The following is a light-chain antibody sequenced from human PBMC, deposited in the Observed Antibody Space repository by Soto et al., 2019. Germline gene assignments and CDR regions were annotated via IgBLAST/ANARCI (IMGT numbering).Light chain of an antibody. CDR3: QQYYSTPQT. CDR2: WAY. J-gene: IGKJ2*01. V-gene: IGKV4-1*01. CDR1: QRVLYSSNNKNY. Sequence: DIVMTQSPDSLAVSLGERATINCKSSQRVLYSSNNKNYLAWYQQKPGQPPKLLIYWAYTRESGVPDRFRGSGSGTDFTLTSSSLQAEDVAVYYCQQYYSTPQTFGQGTKLEIK.